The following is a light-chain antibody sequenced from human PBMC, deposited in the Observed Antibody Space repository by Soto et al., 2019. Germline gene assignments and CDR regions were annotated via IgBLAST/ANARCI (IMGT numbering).Light chain of an antibody. Sequence: ETVLTQFPGTLSLSPGERATLSCRASQSVSANNLAWYQQKAGQAPRLLIYSASSRATGIPDRFSGSGSGTDFTLTISRLEPEDLAVYYCQQYGSSPRTFGRGTKVDI. CDR3: QQYGSSPRT. J-gene: IGKJ1*01. CDR2: SAS. V-gene: IGKV3-20*01. CDR1: QSVSANN.